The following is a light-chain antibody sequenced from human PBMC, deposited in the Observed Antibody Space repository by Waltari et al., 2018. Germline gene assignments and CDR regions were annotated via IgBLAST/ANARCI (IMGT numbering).Light chain of an antibody. Sequence: DIVMTQSPDSLAVSLGERATINCKFSKCVLYSSDNKNYLAWYQQKPGQPPHLLIFWASTRESGVPDRFSGSGSVTDFTLTISNLQAEDVSVYYCHQYYKTPPTFGQGTKVEIK. CDR1: KCVLYSSDNKNY. J-gene: IGKJ1*01. V-gene: IGKV4-1*01. CDR3: HQYYKTPPT. CDR2: WAS.